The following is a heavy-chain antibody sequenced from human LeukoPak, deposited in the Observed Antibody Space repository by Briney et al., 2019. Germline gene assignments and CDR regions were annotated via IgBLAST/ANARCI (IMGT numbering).Heavy chain of an antibody. V-gene: IGHV3-53*01. CDR2: LYSGGNT. CDR3: ARGQVALEYGDYIHFQC. Sequence: GSLRLSFAASGFTVSNNYMSWVRQAPGKGLDRVSTLYSGGNTYYAGSVKGRFTISRDSSKNTLYLQMNSLRADDTAVYYCARGQVALEYGDYIHFQCWGQGTLVTVSS. D-gene: IGHD4-17*01. CDR1: GFTVSNNY. J-gene: IGHJ1*01.